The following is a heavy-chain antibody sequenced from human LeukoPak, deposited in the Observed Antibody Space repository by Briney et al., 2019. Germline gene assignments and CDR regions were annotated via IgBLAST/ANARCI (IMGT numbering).Heavy chain of an antibody. CDR1: GGSFSGYY. J-gene: IGHJ4*02. Sequence: PSETLSLTCAVYGGSFSGYYWGWIRQPPGKGLEWIGYIYYSGTTNYNPSLKSRVTMSVDTSKNQFSLKLSSVTALDTAVYYCAREGRDDSSGYTDYWGQGTLVTVSS. CDR2: IYYSGTT. D-gene: IGHD3-22*01. CDR3: AREGRDDSSGYTDY. V-gene: IGHV4-34*11.